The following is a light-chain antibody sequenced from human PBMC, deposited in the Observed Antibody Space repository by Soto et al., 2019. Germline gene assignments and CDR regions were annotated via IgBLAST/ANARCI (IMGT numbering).Light chain of an antibody. J-gene: IGKJ5*01. CDR3: QQRSNWPIT. Sequence: ESILTPSSSTLSFSPASIAPLSTRASQSVSRDLAWYQQKPGQAPRRLIYDASNRATGIPARFSGSGSGTDFTLTISSLEPEDFAVYNCQQRSNWPITVGQGTRLE. V-gene: IGKV3-11*01. CDR1: QSVSRD. CDR2: DAS.